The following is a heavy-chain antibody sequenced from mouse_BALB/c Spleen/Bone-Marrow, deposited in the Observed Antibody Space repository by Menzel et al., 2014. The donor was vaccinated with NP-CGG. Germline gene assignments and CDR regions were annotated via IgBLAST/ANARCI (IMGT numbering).Heavy chain of an antibody. CDR2: INPDSSTI. Sequence: EVKLMESGGGLVQPGGSLKLSCAASGFDFSRYWMTWVRQAPGKGLEWIGEINPDSSTISYTPSLKDKFIISRDNAKNTLYLQMSKVRSEDTAPYYCAKNYYYGYVAYWGQGTLVTVSA. D-gene: IGHD1-2*01. CDR1: GFDFSRYW. J-gene: IGHJ3*01. CDR3: AKNYYYGYVAY. V-gene: IGHV4-1*02.